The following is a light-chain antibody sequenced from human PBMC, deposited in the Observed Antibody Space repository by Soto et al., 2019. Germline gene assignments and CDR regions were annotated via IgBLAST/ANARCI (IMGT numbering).Light chain of an antibody. Sequence: EIRLTQSPSTLSLSPGERATLSCRASQSVTSYLAWYQQKPGQAPRLLIYDVSNRASGIPARFSGSGSETDFTLTISSLEPEDFAVYYCQQRSDWPLTFGQGTRLEIK. V-gene: IGKV3-11*01. CDR1: QSVTSY. CDR2: DVS. CDR3: QQRSDWPLT. J-gene: IGKJ5*01.